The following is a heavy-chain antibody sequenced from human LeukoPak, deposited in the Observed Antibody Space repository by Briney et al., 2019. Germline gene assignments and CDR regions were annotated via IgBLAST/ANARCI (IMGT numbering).Heavy chain of an antibody. D-gene: IGHD3-22*01. J-gene: IGHJ4*02. CDR1: GGTFSSYA. CDR3: ARDHYYDSSGYYY. Sequence: SVKVSCKASGGTFSSYAISWVRHAPGQGLEWMGGIIPIFGTANYAQKFQGRVTITTYESTSTAYMELSSLRSEYTAVYYCARDHYYDSSGYYYWGQGTLVTVSS. V-gene: IGHV1-69*05. CDR2: IIPIFGTA.